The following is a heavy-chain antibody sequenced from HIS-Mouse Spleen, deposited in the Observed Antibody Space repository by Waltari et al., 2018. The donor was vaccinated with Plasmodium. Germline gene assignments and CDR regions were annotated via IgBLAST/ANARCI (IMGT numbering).Heavy chain of an antibody. Sequence: QVQLVQSGAEVKKPGASVKVSCKASGYTFTGYYMHWVRQAPGQGLEWMGWINPNRGGTNYAHKFQGRVTMTRDTSISTAYMELSRLRSDDTAVYYCARDLAAAGHFDYWGQGTLVTVSS. D-gene: IGHD6-13*01. CDR3: ARDLAAAGHFDY. J-gene: IGHJ4*02. CDR1: GYTFTGYY. CDR2: INPNRGGT. V-gene: IGHV1-2*07.